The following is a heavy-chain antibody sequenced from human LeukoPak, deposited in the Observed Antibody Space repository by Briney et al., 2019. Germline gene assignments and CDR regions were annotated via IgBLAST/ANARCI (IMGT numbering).Heavy chain of an antibody. Sequence: SSETLSLTCAVYGGSFSGYYWSWIRQPPGKGLEWIGEINHSGSTNYNPSLKSRVTISVDTSKNQFSLKLSSVTAADTAVYCCARGLGEEIAARNDYWGQGTLVTVSS. CDR3: ARGLGEEIAARNDY. D-gene: IGHD6-6*01. CDR2: INHSGST. V-gene: IGHV4-34*01. CDR1: GGSFSGYY. J-gene: IGHJ4*02.